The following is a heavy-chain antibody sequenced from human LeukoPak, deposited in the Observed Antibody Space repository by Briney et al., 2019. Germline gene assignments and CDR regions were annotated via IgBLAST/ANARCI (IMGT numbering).Heavy chain of an antibody. Sequence: GGSLRLSCAASGFTFDDYAIHWVRQAPGKGLEGVSGISWNSGSIVYADSVKGRFTISRDNAKNSLYLQMSSLRAEDTALYYCAKDLEGSGSWYYFDYWGQGTLVTVSS. V-gene: IGHV3-9*01. CDR3: AKDLEGSGSWYYFDY. CDR1: GFTFDDYA. CDR2: ISWNSGSI. D-gene: IGHD3-10*01. J-gene: IGHJ4*02.